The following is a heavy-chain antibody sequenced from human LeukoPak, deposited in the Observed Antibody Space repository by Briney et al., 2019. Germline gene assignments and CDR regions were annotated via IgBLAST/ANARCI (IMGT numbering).Heavy chain of an antibody. CDR2: IYSGGST. V-gene: IGHV3-66*01. D-gene: IGHD1-26*01. CDR3: ARERRGATRPNYYYYGMDV. Sequence: GGSLRLSCAASGFTVSSNYMSWVRQAPGKGLEWVSVIYSGGSTYYADSVKGRFTISRDNSKNTLYLQMNSLSAEDTAVYYCARERRGATRPNYYYYGMDVWGQGTTVTVSS. J-gene: IGHJ6*02. CDR1: GFTVSSNY.